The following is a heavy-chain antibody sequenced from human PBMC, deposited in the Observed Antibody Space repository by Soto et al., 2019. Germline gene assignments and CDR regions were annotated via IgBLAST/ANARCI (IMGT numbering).Heavy chain of an antibody. CDR2: ISYDGSKK. D-gene: IGHD1-26*01. J-gene: IGHJ4*02. V-gene: IGHV3-30*18. Sequence: QVQLVESGGGVVQPGRSLRLSCAASGFTFSSYGMHWVRQAPGKGLEWVAVISYDGSKKDYEDSVKGRFTISRDKSKNTLYLQMNILRAEDTAVYYCAKDVGGGSYSYFDYWGQGTLVIVSS. CDR1: GFTFSSYG. CDR3: AKDVGGGSYSYFDY.